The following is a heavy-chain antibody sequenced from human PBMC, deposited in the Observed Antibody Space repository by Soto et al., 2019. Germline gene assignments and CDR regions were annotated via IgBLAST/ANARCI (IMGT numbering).Heavy chain of an antibody. J-gene: IGHJ6*02. CDR2: INPGNGDT. D-gene: IGHD2-2*01. Sequence: QVQLVQSGTEVKKPGASVKVSCKTSGYSFTKYGLHWVRQARGQRHEWMGWINPGNGDTKYSQKFQGRVTITRDTSATTAYMELSSLRSEDSAVFYCARTDCSSTSCYNYYYYGMDVWGQGTTVTVSS. V-gene: IGHV1-3*01. CDR1: GYSFTKYG. CDR3: ARTDCSSTSCYNYYYYGMDV.